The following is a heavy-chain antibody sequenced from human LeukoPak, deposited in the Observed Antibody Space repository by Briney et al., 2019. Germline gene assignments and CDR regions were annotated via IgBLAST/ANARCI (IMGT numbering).Heavy chain of an antibody. CDR2: IYYSGST. CDR3: ARFRPPHDWYYYMDV. V-gene: IGHV4-59*01. J-gene: IGHJ6*03. D-gene: IGHD3-9*01. Sequence: SETLSLTCTVSGGSISGYYWSWFRQPPGKGLEWIGYIYYSGSTNYNPSLNSRVTISVDTSKNQFSLNLSSVTAADTAVYYCARFRPPHDWYYYMDVWGKGTTVTVSS. CDR1: GGSISGYY.